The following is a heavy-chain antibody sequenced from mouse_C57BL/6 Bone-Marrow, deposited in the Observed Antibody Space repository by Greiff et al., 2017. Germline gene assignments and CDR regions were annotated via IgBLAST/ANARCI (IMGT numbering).Heavy chain of an antibody. CDR3: VCSYEYYYYTMDY. J-gene: IGHJ4*01. Sequence: QVQLQQPGAELVKPGASVKLSCKASGYTFTNYWMHWVKQRPGQGLEWIGMMHPNGGSPDYNEKFKSEATLSVDKSSRTAYMELSSLTSEDSAVYFYVCSYEYYYYTMDYWGQGTSVTVSS. CDR2: MHPNGGSP. CDR1: GYTFTNYW. V-gene: IGHV1-64*01. D-gene: IGHD2-4*01.